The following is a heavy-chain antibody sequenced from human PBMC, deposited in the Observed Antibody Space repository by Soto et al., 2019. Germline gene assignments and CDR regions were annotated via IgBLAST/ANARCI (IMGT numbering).Heavy chain of an antibody. CDR1: GYTFTSYG. CDR2: ISAYNGNT. Sequence: ASVKVSCKASGYTFTSYGISWVRQAPGQGLEWMGWISAYNGNTNYAQKLQGRVTMTTDTSTSTAYMELRSLRSDDTAVYYCARVGGGKYCSGGSCYSKHPFYGMDVWGQGTTVTVSS. V-gene: IGHV1-18*01. J-gene: IGHJ6*02. D-gene: IGHD2-15*01. CDR3: ARVGGGKYCSGGSCYSKHPFYGMDV.